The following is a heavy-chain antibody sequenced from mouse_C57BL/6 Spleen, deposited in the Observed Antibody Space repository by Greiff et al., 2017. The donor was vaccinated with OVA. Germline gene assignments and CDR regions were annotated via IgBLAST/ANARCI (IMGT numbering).Heavy chain of an antibody. D-gene: IGHD2-5*01. J-gene: IGHJ4*01. Sequence: EVKLMESGPGLVKPSQSLSLTCSVTGYSITSGYYWNWIRQFPGNKLEWMGYISYDGSNNYNPYLKNRISITRDTSKNQFFLKLNSVTTEDTATYYCASFYSNYAMDYWGQGTSVTVSS. V-gene: IGHV3-6*01. CDR3: ASFYSNYAMDY. CDR2: ISYDGSN. CDR1: GYSITSGYY.